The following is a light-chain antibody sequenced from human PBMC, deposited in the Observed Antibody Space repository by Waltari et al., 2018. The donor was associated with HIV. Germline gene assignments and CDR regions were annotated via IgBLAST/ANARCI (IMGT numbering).Light chain of an antibody. J-gene: IGLJ2*01. V-gene: IGLV2-8*01. CDR2: EVT. CDR1: SNAVGAYDY. Sequence: QSALTQPPSASGSPAQSVTISCPATSNAVGAYDYFFWYQQHPGRAPKLLIYEVTKRPSGVPDRFSGSKSGNTASLTVSGLQAEDDGHYYCTSYVDNYVVFFGGGTKLTVL. CDR3: TSYVDNYVVF.